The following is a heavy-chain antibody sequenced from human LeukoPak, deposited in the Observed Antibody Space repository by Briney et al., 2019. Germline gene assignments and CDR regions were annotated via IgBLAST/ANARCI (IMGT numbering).Heavy chain of an antibody. CDR3: AWLPSY. V-gene: IGHV4-61*02. CDR2: IYTSGST. CDR1: GGSGSRGSYY. Sequence: SETLSLTCTVSGGSGSRGSYYWSWIRQPAGKGLEWIGRIYTSGSTNYSPSLKSRVTISVDTSKSQLSLKLNSVTAADTAVYYCAWLPSYWGQGTQVTVSS. D-gene: IGHD5-12*01. J-gene: IGHJ4*02.